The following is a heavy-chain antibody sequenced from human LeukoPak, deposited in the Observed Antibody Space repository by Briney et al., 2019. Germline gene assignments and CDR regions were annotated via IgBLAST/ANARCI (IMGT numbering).Heavy chain of an antibody. CDR3: ARGGLLPDY. Sequence: PGGSLRLSCAASGFTFSNYEMNWVRQAPGKGLEWVSYISTSGGSIYYADSVKGRFTISRDNAKNSVFLQMNSLRGEDTAVYYCARGGLLPDYWGQGTLVTVSS. CDR2: ISTSGGSI. CDR1: GFTFSNYE. J-gene: IGHJ4*02. V-gene: IGHV3-48*03. D-gene: IGHD2-15*01.